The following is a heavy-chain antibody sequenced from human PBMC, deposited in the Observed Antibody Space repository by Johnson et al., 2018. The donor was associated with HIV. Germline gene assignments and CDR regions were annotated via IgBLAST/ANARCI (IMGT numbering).Heavy chain of an antibody. J-gene: IGHJ3*02. CDR2: IWYDVSNK. Sequence: VQLVESGGGVVQPGRSLRLSCAASGFTFSSYGMHWVRQAPGKGLEWVAVIWYDVSNKYYADSVKGRFTISRDNSKNTLYLQRNSLRAEDTAVYYCAKIIGYSSGLEIWGQGTMVTVSS. V-gene: IGHV3-33*06. CDR3: AKIIGYSSGLEI. CDR1: GFTFSSYG. D-gene: IGHD6-19*01.